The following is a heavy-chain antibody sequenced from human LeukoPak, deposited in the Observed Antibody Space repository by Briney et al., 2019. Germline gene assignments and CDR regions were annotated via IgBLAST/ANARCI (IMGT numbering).Heavy chain of an antibody. V-gene: IGHV3-48*01. J-gene: IGHJ4*02. D-gene: IGHD6-19*01. CDR2: ISYSSSSI. CDR3: ARDRFEQCVDY. Sequence: PGGSLRLSCAASGFTFSSYSMNWVRQAPGKGLEWVSYISYSSSSIYYADSVKGRFTISRDNAKNSLYLQMNSLRAEDTAVYYCARDRFEQCVDYWGQGTLVTVSS. CDR1: GFTFSSYS.